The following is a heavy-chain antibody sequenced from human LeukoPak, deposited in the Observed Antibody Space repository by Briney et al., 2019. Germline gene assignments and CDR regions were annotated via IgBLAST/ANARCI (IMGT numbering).Heavy chain of an antibody. J-gene: IGHJ6*02. V-gene: IGHV4-34*01. Sequence: PSETLSLTCAVNGGSFSGHYWTWTRQSPGMGLEWIGEVNHSGSTNYNPSLKSRVTISVDTSKNQFSLKLISVTAAEAAVYYCARKSGRSGGPNQIYYYYGLDVWGQGTTVIVSS. CDR2: VNHSGST. D-gene: IGHD6-19*01. CDR1: GGSFSGHY. CDR3: ARKSGRSGGPNQIYYYYGLDV.